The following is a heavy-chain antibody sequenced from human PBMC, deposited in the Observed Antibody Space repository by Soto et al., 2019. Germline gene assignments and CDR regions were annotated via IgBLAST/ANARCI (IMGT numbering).Heavy chain of an antibody. CDR2: ISSDGSSK. J-gene: IGHJ4*02. Sequence: QVQLVESGGGVVQPGTSLRLSCAASGFTFSNYGMHWVRQAPGKGLDCVASISSDGSSKYYADSVKGRLTISRDNSKNTLNLEMNSLRVEDTAVYYCAKVVEQQLVRCGLDCWGQGTLVTVSS. CDR1: GFTFSNYG. CDR3: AKVVEQQLVRCGLDC. D-gene: IGHD6-13*01. V-gene: IGHV3-30*18.